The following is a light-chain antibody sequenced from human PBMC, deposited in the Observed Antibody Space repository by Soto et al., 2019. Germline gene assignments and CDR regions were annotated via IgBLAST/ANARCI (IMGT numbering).Light chain of an antibody. CDR3: MQGTHWPIT. V-gene: IGKV2-30*02. CDR1: QSLVHSDGIAY. Sequence: DVVMTQSPLSLPVTFGRPASIFSRSNQSLVHSDGIAYFSWFQQRPGRSTRRLSYKVSNRDSGVPDRVSGSGSGTDVALKISRVEAEDVGVYYCMQGTHWPITFGQGTRLEIK. J-gene: IGKJ5*01. CDR2: KVS.